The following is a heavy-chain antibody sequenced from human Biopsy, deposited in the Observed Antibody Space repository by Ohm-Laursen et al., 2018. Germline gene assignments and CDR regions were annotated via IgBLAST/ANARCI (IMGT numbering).Heavy chain of an antibody. J-gene: IGHJ5*02. D-gene: IGHD5-24*01. CDR2: VKASDGTK. V-gene: IGHV1-46*01. CDR3: TREADYNFVIEPAGDL. CDR1: GFTFTQFF. Sequence: ASAKVSCKASGFTFTQFFIHWIRPAPGQGLVWMGVVKASDGTKRYAHEFQGRVTMTRDTSTNTAYVELSSLTYEDTATYYCTREADYNFVIEPAGDLWGQGTPVTVSS.